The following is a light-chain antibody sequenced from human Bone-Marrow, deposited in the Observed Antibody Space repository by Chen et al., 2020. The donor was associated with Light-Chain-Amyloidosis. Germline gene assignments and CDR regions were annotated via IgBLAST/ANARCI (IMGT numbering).Light chain of an antibody. V-gene: IGLV6-57*01. CDR3: QSYQGSSQGV. J-gene: IGLJ3*02. CDR1: SGSIAINY. CDR2: QDD. Sequence: NFMLTQPHSVSESPGKTVIISCTRSSGSIAINYVQWYQQRPGSSPTTVIYQDDQRPSGVPDRLSGSIDRSSNSASLTISGLKTEDEADYYCQSYQGSSQGVFGGGTKLSVL.